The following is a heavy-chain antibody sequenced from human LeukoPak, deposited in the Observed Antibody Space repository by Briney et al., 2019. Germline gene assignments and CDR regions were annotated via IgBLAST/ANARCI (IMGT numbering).Heavy chain of an antibody. CDR1: GGSISSYY. Sequence: SETLSLTCTVSGGSISSYYWSWIRQPPGKGLEWTGYIYNSGSTNYNPSLRSRVTISGDTSKNQFSLKLSSVTAADTAVYYCARDSEGFPFDYWGQGTLVTVSS. V-gene: IGHV4-59*01. D-gene: IGHD1-26*01. CDR2: IYNSGST. J-gene: IGHJ4*02. CDR3: ARDSEGFPFDY.